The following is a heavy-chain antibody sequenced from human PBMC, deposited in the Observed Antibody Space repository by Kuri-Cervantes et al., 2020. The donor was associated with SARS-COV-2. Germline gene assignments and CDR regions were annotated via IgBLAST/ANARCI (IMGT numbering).Heavy chain of an antibody. V-gene: IGHV1-18*04. Sequence: ASVKSSCKASGYTFSSYGISWVRQAPGQGLEWMGWISAYNGNTNYAQKLQGRVTMTTDTSTSTAYMELRSLRSDDTAVYYCARDMGDRLLWFGELLYWGQGTLVTVSS. CDR2: ISAYNGNT. CDR1: GYTFSSYG. D-gene: IGHD3-10*01. CDR3: ARDMGDRLLWFGELLY. J-gene: IGHJ4*02.